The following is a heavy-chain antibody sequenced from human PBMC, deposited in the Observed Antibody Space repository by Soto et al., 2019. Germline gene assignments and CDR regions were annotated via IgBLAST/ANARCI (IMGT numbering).Heavy chain of an antibody. J-gene: IGHJ6*02. CDR3: AKDGASGSYPPYYYFGMDV. CDR2: LSGSGGNA. CDR1: GFTFSSYA. V-gene: IGHV3-23*01. D-gene: IGHD1-26*01. Sequence: GGSLRLSCAASGFTFSSYAMGWVRQAPGKGLEWVSTLSGSGGNAYYADSVKGRFSISRDNSKNTLRLQMNSLRADDTAVYYCAKDGASGSYPPYYYFGMDVWGQGTTVTVSS.